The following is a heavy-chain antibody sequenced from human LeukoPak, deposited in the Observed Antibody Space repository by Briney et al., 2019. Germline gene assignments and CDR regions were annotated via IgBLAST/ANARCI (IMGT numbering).Heavy chain of an antibody. Sequence: SETLSLTCTVSGGSISSYYWSWIRQPPGKGLEWIGYIYYSGSTYYNPSLKSRVTISVDTSKNQFSLQLSSVTAADTAVYYCARVRAAGPRGFDYWGQGTLVTVSS. V-gene: IGHV4-59*12. CDR3: ARVRAAGPRGFDY. CDR1: GGSISSYY. D-gene: IGHD6-13*01. J-gene: IGHJ4*02. CDR2: IYYSGST.